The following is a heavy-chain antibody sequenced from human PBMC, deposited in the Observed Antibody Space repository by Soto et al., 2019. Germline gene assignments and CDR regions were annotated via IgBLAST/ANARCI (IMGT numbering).Heavy chain of an antibody. CDR1: GYTFTGYY. CDR2: INPNSGGT. CDR3: ARDRYSSSARPGGMDV. V-gene: IGHV1-2*02. Sequence: ASVKVSCKASGYTFTGYYMHWVRQAPGQGLEWMGWINPNSGGTNYAQKFQGRVTMTRDTSISTAYMELSRLRSDDTAVDYCARDRYSSSARPGGMDVWGQGTTVTVSS. D-gene: IGHD6-6*01. J-gene: IGHJ6*02.